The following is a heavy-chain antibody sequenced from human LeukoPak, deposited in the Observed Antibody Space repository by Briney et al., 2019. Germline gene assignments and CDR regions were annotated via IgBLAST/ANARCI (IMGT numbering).Heavy chain of an antibody. D-gene: IGHD2-8*01. CDR2: ISRSGSSI. V-gene: IGHV3-21*01. CDR1: GFTFSSYS. CDR3: ASRYCTDGVCHFGY. Sequence: PGGSLRLSCAASGFTFSSYSMNWVRQAPGKGLEWVSSISRSGSSIYYADSVKGRFTISRDNAKNSLYLQMNSLRAEDAAVYLCASRYCTDGVCHFGYWGQGTLVTVSS. J-gene: IGHJ4*02.